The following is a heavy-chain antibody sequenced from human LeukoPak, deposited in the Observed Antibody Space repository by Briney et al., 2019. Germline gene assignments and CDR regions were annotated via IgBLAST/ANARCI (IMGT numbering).Heavy chain of an antibody. CDR3: AKGDSSGYYYGIDY. CDR2: IYIDGTT. D-gene: IGHD3-22*01. J-gene: IGHJ4*02. CDR1: GFTVSSTY. Sequence: GGSLRLSCAASGFTVSSTYMTWVRQAPGKGLEWVSIIYIDGTTYYADSVKGRFTISRDNSKNTLYLQMNSLRAEDTAVYYCAKGDSSGYYYGIDYWGQGTLVTVSS. V-gene: IGHV3-66*01.